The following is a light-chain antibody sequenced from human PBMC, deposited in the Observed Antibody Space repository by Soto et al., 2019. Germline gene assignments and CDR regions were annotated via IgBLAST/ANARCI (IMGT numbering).Light chain of an antibody. J-gene: IGKJ2*02. CDR3: QQSYSTPRT. V-gene: IGKV1-39*01. CDR1: QSIVSY. CDR2: TAS. Sequence: DIQMTQSPSSLSVSEGDRVTITCRASQSIVSYLNWYQQKLGKAPKLLIYTASNLQRGVPSRFSGSGSGTDFTLTISNLQPEDFATYYCQQSYSTPRTFGQGTKLEIK.